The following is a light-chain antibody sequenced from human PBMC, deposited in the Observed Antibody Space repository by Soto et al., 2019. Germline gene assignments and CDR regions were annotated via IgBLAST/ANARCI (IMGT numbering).Light chain of an antibody. CDR3: QQYNDFWT. J-gene: IGKJ1*01. CDR1: EDIKNY. V-gene: IGKV1-33*01. CDR2: DAS. Sequence: IQMTQSPSSLSASVGDRVTITCQASEDIKNYLNWYRQKPGKAPELLIYDASDLETGVPSRFSGSGSGTGFTLTISSLQPDDFATYYCQQYNDFWTFGQGTKVDIK.